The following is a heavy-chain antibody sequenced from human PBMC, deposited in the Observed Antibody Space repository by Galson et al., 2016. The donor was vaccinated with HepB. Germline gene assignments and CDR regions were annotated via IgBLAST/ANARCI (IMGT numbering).Heavy chain of an antibody. V-gene: IGHV3-74*01. CDR2: INSDGSST. D-gene: IGHD3-10*01. CDR3: ARGPPYGEFDY. Sequence: SLRLSCAASGFTFSSYWMHWVRQAPGKGLVWVSRINSDGSSTTYAGSVKGRFTISRDNAKNTLYLQMNGLKAEGTAVYYCARGPPYGEFDYWGQGTLVTVSS. CDR1: GFTFSSYW. J-gene: IGHJ4*02.